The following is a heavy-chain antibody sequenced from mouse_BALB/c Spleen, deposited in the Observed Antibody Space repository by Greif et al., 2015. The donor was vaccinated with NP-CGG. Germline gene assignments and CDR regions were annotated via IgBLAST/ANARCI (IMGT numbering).Heavy chain of an antibody. D-gene: IGHD2-1*01. CDR1: GYTFTSYW. CDR2: IYPSDSYT. Sequence: QVQLQQSGAELVRPGASVKLSCKASGYTFTSYWINWVKQRPGQGLEWIGNIYPSDSYTNYNQKFKDKATLTVDKSSSTAYMQLSSPTSEDSAVYYCTTLYYGNYVYYAMDYWGQETSVTVSS. CDR3: TTLYYGNYVYYAMDY. V-gene: IGHV1-69*02. J-gene: IGHJ4*01.